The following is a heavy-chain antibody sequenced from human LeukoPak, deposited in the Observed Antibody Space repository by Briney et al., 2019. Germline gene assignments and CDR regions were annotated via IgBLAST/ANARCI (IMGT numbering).Heavy chain of an antibody. CDR1: GFTFSSYG. D-gene: IGHD5-18*01. CDR3: AKSKNKGRGYSYGSFDY. V-gene: IGHV3-30*02. J-gene: IGHJ4*02. CDR2: IRDDGSNK. Sequence: PGGSLRLSCAASGFTFSSYGMHWVRQAPGKGLEWAAFIRDDGSNKYYADSVKGRFTISRDNSKNTLYLQMNSLRAEDTALYYCAKSKNKGRGYSYGSFDYWGQGTLVTVSS.